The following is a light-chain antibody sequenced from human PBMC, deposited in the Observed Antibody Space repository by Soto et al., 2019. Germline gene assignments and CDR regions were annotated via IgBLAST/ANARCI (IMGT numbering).Light chain of an antibody. CDR3: QQYNNWPET. Sequence: EIVMTQSPATLSVSPVGRSTLACSASRSVSSSFLAWYQQKPGQAPRLLIYGASTRATDVPARFSGSGSGTEFTLTISSLQSEDFAVYYCQQYNNWPETFGQGTK. J-gene: IGKJ1*01. CDR1: RSVSSS. V-gene: IGKV3-15*01. CDR2: GAS.